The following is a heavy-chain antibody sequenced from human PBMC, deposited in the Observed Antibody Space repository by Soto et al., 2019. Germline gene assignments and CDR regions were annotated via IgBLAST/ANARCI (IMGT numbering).Heavy chain of an antibody. Sequence: GESLKISCKGSGYVFTNYWIGWVRQMPGRGLEWMGIIHPRDSDTKYNPSFQDQVTISADKSITTAYLHWSGLKASDTALYFCARSPVVASIDYYGMDVWGQGTTVTVSS. CDR2: IHPRDSDT. J-gene: IGHJ6*02. CDR1: GYVFTNYW. D-gene: IGHD5-12*01. CDR3: ARSPVVASIDYYGMDV. V-gene: IGHV5-51*01.